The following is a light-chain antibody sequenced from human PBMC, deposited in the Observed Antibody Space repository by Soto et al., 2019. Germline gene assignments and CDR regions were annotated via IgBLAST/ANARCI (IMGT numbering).Light chain of an antibody. CDR3: QHYGGMWA. J-gene: IGKJ1*01. Sequence: DIQMTQSPATLSASVGDRVTITCRASQSVRSWLAWYQQRPGTAPKLLIFDASRLESGVPSRFSGSASGTDFTLTISSLQPEDFATYCCQHYGGMWAFGEGTKVDIK. CDR1: QSVRSW. V-gene: IGKV1-5*01. CDR2: DAS.